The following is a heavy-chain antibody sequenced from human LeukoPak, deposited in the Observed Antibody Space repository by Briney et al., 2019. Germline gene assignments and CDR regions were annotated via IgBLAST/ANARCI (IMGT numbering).Heavy chain of an antibody. D-gene: IGHD4-17*01. CDR2: IYSGGST. CDR1: GFTVSSNC. V-gene: IGHV3-53*01. Sequence: GGSPRLSCAASGFTVSSNCMSWVRQAPGKGLEWVSVIYSGGSTYYADSVKGRFTISRDNSKNTLYLQMNSLRAEDTAVYYCARVARLDYGDYGDYMDVWGKGTTVTVSS. J-gene: IGHJ6*03. CDR3: ARVARLDYGDYGDYMDV.